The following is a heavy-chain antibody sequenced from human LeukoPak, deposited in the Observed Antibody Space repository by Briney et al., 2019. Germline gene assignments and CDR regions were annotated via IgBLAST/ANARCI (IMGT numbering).Heavy chain of an antibody. D-gene: IGHD3-10*01. CDR3: AKDLYYGSGSPYYFDY. V-gene: IGHV3-23*01. CDR1: GFTFSSYA. J-gene: IGHJ4*02. Sequence: GGSLRLSCAASGFTFSSYAMSWVRQAPGKGLEWVSAISGSGGSTYYADSVKGRFTISRDNSKNTLYLQMNSLKAEDTAVYYCAKDLYYGSGSPYYFDYWGQGTLVTVSS. CDR2: ISGSGGST.